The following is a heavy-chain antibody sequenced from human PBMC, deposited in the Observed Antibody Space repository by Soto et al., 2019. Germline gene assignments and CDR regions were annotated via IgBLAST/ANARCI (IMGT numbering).Heavy chain of an antibody. CDR3: ANGRALVPAGTRAYLYPAMDV. CDR1: GYTFTGYY. D-gene: IGHD2-2*01. J-gene: IGHJ6*01. Sequence: ASVKVSCKASGYTFTGYYVHWVRQAPGQGVEWMGWINPNSGDTYLAQRFQGRVTMNRDTSIGTAYMELRGLTSEDTAEYYCANGRALVPAGTRAYLYPAMDVSAQGTTVTVSS. V-gene: IGHV1-2*02. CDR2: INPNSGDT.